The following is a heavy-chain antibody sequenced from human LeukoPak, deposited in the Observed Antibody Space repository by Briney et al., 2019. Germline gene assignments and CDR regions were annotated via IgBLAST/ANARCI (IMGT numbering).Heavy chain of an antibody. Sequence: ASVKVSCKTSGFIFTGYYMHWVRQAPGQGLEWMGWINPNSGDTNYPQKFQGRVTMTRDTSITTVYLELSRLRSDDTAVYYCLRAGDTHDNFDYWGQGTLVTVSS. J-gene: IGHJ4*02. V-gene: IGHV1-2*02. CDR3: LRAGDTHDNFDY. CDR1: GFIFTGYY. CDR2: INPNSGDT. D-gene: IGHD3-16*01.